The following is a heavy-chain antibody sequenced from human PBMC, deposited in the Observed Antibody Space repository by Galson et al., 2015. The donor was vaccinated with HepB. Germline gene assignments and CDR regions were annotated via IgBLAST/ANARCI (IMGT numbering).Heavy chain of an antibody. Sequence: SVKVSCKASGGTFISYGISWVRQAPGQGLEWMGGIIPIFGTVKYAQKFQGRVTITADESTSTAYMELSSLRSEDTAVYYCARSVDNSGYYRYWYFDLWGRGTLVTVSS. CDR3: ARSVDNSGYYRYWYFDL. J-gene: IGHJ2*01. CDR1: GGTFISYG. D-gene: IGHD3-22*01. V-gene: IGHV1-69*13. CDR2: IIPIFGTV.